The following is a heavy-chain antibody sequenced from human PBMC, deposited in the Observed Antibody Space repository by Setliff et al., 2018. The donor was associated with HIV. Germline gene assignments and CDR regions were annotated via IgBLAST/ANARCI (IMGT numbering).Heavy chain of an antibody. D-gene: IGHD2-21*01. J-gene: IGHJ4*02. Sequence: GGSLRLSCAASGFTISNVWMTWVRQAPGKGLEWVGRIKSKTDGGTTDYAAPAKGRFTISRDDSKNTLYLQMNSLKIEDTAVYYCTTGTRLVDWGQGALVTVSS. V-gene: IGHV3-15*01. CDR1: GFTISNVW. CDR3: TTGTRLVD. CDR2: IKSKTDGGTT.